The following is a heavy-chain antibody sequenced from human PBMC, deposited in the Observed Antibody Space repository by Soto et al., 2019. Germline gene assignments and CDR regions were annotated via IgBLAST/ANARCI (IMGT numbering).Heavy chain of an antibody. Sequence: GGSLRLSCAASGFTFDDYAMHWVRQAPGKGLEWVSGISWNSGSIGYADSVKGRFTISRDNAKNSLYLQMNSLRAEDTALYYCAKDESPTNSSGPIWGQGTLVTVSS. D-gene: IGHD6-19*01. CDR1: GFTFDDYA. V-gene: IGHV3-9*01. CDR3: AKDESPTNSSGPI. J-gene: IGHJ4*02. CDR2: ISWNSGSI.